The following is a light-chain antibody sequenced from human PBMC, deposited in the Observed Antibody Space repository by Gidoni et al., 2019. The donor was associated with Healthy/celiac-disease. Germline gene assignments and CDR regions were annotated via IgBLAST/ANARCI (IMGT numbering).Light chain of an antibody. CDR1: QGISSY. CDR3: QQYYSYPPWT. J-gene: IGKJ1*01. V-gene: IGKV1-8*01. Sequence: AIRMTQSPSAFSASTGDRVTITSRASQGISSYLAWYQQKPGKAPKLLIYAASTLQSGVPSRFSGSGSGTDFALTISCLQSEDFATYSCQQYYSYPPWTFGQGTKVEIK. CDR2: AAS.